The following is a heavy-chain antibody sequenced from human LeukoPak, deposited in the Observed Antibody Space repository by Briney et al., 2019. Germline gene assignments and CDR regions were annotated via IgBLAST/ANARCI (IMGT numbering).Heavy chain of an antibody. CDR3: ARVRVGGLRWDY. V-gene: IGHV1-8*01. CDR2: MSPNSGNT. Sequence: ASVKVSCKASGYTFTSYDINWVRQATGQGLEWMGWMSPNSGNTGYAQKFQGRVTMTRNTSISTAYMELSSLRSEDTAVYYCARVRVGGLRWDYWGQGTLVTVSS. D-gene: IGHD5-12*01. J-gene: IGHJ4*02. CDR1: GYTFTSYD.